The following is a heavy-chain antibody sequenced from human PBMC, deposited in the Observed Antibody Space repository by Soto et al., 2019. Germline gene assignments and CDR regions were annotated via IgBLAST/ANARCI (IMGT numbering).Heavy chain of an antibody. D-gene: IGHD6-19*01. CDR1: GYTFTSYG. J-gene: IGHJ3*02. CDR3: ARDSLRAVAGTGGRDI. V-gene: IGHV1-18*01. CDR2: ISAYNGNT. Sequence: QVRLVQSGAEVKKPGASVKVSCKASGYTFTSYGISWVRQAPGQGLEWMGWISAYNGNTNYAQKLQGRVTMTTDTSTSTAYMELRSLGSDDTAVYYCARDSLRAVAGTGGRDIWGQGTMVTVSS.